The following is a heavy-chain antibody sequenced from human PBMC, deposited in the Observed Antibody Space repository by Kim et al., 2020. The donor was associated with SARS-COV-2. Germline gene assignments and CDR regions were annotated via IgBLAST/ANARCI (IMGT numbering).Heavy chain of an antibody. D-gene: IGHD3-22*01. J-gene: IGHJ4*02. CDR3: ARGYYYDSSGYYYAQTTPFDY. Sequence: GGSLRLSCAASGFTFSDYYMSWIRQAPGKGLEWVSYISSSSSYTNYADSVKGRFTISRDNAKNSLYLQMNSLRAEDTAVYYCARGYYYDSSGYYYAQTTPFDYWGQGTLVTVSS. CDR2: ISSSSSYT. V-gene: IGHV3-11*06. CDR1: GFTFSDYY.